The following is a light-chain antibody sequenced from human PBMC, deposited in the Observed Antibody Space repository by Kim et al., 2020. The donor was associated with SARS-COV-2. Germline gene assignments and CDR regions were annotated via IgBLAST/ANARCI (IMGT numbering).Light chain of an antibody. J-gene: IGLJ3*02. CDR1: SGNSDSNY. Sequence: TVTIPCTGSSGNSDSNYVQWYQQRPASAPTTVIYEDNERPSGVPHRFSGSIDSSSNSASLTISGLKTEDEADYYCQSYDDSNRWVFGGGTQLTVL. CDR3: QSYDDSNRWV. V-gene: IGLV6-57*02. CDR2: EDN.